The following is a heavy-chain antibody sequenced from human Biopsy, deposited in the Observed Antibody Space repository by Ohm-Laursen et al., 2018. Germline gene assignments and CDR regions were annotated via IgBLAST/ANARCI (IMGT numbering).Heavy chain of an antibody. Sequence: SGTLSLTCTVSGGSISSDYWSWIRQSPRKGLEWIGHISGRGATNYNPSLRGRVTISVDTSKNQFSLKLSSVTAADTAVFFCARLYRLDDYWNDDPPDAFDVWGQGTMVTVSS. V-gene: IGHV4-59*01. D-gene: IGHD3-3*01. CDR1: GGSISSDY. CDR2: ISGRGAT. CDR3: ARLYRLDDYWNDDPPDAFDV. J-gene: IGHJ3*01.